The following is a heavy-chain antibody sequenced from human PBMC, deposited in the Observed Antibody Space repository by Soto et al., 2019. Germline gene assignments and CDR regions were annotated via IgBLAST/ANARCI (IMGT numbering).Heavy chain of an antibody. V-gene: IGHV3-33*01. CDR2: IWYDGSNK. CDR1: GFTFSSYG. J-gene: IGHJ4*02. D-gene: IGHD3-16*01. Sequence: QVQLVESGGGVVQPGRSLRLSCAASGFTFSSYGMHWVRQAPGKGLEWVAVIWYDGSNKYYADSVKGRFTISRDNSKNTLYLQRNSLRAEDTAVYYCARDSAKGSFANWGQGTLVTVSS. CDR3: ARDSAKGSFAN.